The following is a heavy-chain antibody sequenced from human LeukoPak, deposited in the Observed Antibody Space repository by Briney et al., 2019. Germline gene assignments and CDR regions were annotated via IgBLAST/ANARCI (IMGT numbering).Heavy chain of an antibody. CDR3: ARDRFGDYETYAFDI. J-gene: IGHJ3*02. Sequence: GGSLRLSCAASGFTFSSYEMNWVRQAPGKGLEWVSYISSSGSTIYYADSVKGRFTISRDNAKNSLYLQMNSLRAEDTAVYYCARDRFGDYETYAFDIWGQGTMVTVSS. D-gene: IGHD4-17*01. CDR1: GFTFSSYE. V-gene: IGHV3-48*03. CDR2: ISSSGSTI.